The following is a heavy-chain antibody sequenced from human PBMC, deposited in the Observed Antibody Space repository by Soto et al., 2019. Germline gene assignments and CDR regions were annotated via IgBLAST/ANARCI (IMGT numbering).Heavy chain of an antibody. D-gene: IGHD2-2*01. J-gene: IGHJ6*02. CDR2: IIPIFGIP. CDR3: AREDRDRETGLVPAAIDGMDV. CDR1: GGTFSRYS. Sequence: QVQLVQSGAEVTKPGSSVKVSCKASGGTFSRYSITWVRQAPGHGLEWIGRIIPIFGIPTYAQKCQGRVSFTADESTSTAYMELSSLRSDDTAVYYCAREDRDRETGLVPAAIDGMDVWGQGTTVTVSS. V-gene: IGHV1-69*08.